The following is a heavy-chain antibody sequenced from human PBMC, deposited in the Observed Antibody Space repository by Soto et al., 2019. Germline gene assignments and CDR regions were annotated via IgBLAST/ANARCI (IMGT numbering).Heavy chain of an antibody. CDR3: ARVREYSSSSGPNWFDP. V-gene: IGHV1-69*13. J-gene: IGHJ5*02. D-gene: IGHD6-6*01. CDR1: GGTFSSYA. Sequence: SVKVSCKASGGTFSSYAISWVRQAPGQGLEWMGGIIPIFGTANYAQKFQGRVTITADESTSTAYMELSSLRSEDTAVYYCARVREYSSSSGPNWFDPWGQRTLVTGSS. CDR2: IIPIFGTA.